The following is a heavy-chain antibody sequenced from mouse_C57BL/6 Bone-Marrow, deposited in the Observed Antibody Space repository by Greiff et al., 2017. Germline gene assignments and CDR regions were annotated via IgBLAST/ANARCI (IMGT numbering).Heavy chain of an antibody. CDR1: GFTFSSYA. D-gene: IGHD1-1*02. CDR2: ISSGGDYI. V-gene: IGHV5-9-1*02. Sequence: EVMLVESGEGLVKPGGSPKLSCAASGFTFSSYATSWVRQTPEKRLEWVAYISSGGDYIYYADTVKGRFTISRDHARNTLYLQMSSLKSEDTAMYYCTRDRKGGVFDYWGQGTTLTVSS. J-gene: IGHJ2*01. CDR3: TRDRKGGVFDY.